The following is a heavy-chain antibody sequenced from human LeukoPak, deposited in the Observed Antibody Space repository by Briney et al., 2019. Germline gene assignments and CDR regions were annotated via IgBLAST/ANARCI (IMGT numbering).Heavy chain of an antibody. CDR2: INTDGSRT. D-gene: IGHD5-18*01. V-gene: IGHV3-74*01. Sequence: SGGSLRLSCAASGFTFSNHWMHWVRQAPGKGLAWVSRINTDGSRTSYADSVKGRFTISRDNARNTLYLQVNSLRAEDTAVYYCAKGYGYTYGGGWFDTWGQGTLVTVSS. CDR3: AKGYGYTYGGGWFDT. CDR1: GFTFSNHW. J-gene: IGHJ5*02.